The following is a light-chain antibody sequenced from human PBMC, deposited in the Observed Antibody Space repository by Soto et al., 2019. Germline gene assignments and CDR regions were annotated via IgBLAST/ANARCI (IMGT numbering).Light chain of an antibody. Sequence: QSALTQPASVSGSPGQSITISCTGTSSDVGGYNYVSWYKQHPGKAPKLMIYEVSNRPSGISNRFSASKSGNTASLTISGLQAEDEADYYCSSYASSSIPDVFGTGTKLTVL. CDR2: EVS. CDR1: SSDVGGYNY. CDR3: SSYASSSIPDV. V-gene: IGLV2-14*01. J-gene: IGLJ1*01.